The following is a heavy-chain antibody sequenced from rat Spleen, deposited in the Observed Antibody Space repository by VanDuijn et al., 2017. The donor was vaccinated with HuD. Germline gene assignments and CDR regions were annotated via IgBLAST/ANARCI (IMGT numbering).Heavy chain of an antibody. J-gene: IGHJ2*01. CDR2: ISYDGSRT. Sequence: EVQLVESGGGLVQPGRSLKLSCAASGFTFSNFPMAWVRQAPAKGLEWVATISYDGSRTYYRDSVKGRFTISRDNAKSILYLQMDSLRSEDTATYYCTTTWNFDYWGQGVMVTVSS. V-gene: IGHV5-20*01. CDR1: GFTFSNFP. CDR3: TTTWNFDY.